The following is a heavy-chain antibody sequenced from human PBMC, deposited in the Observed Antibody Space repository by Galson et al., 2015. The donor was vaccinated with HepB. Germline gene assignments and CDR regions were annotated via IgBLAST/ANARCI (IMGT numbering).Heavy chain of an antibody. Sequence: QSGAEVKKPGESLRISCKGSGYSFTSYWISWVRQMPGKGLEWMGRIDPSDSYTNYSPSFKGHVTISADKSISTAYLQWSSLKASDTAMYYCARLAPGDITGSTGHFDYWGQGTLVTVSS. CDR2: IDPSDSYT. CDR1: GYSFTSYW. D-gene: IGHD1-7*01. V-gene: IGHV5-10-1*01. J-gene: IGHJ4*02. CDR3: ARLAPGDITGSTGHFDY.